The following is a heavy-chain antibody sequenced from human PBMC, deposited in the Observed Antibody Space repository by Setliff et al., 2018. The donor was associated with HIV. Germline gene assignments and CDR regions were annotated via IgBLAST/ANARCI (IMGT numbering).Heavy chain of an antibody. Sequence: ASVKVSCKASGNTFTSYYMHWVRQAPGQGLEWMGIINPSGDSTSYAQKFQGRVTMTRDTSTRTVYMELSSLRSEDTAIFYCAREPIGGDDAFDIWGQGTMVTVSS. CDR3: AREPIGGDDAFDI. D-gene: IGHD2-21*02. V-gene: IGHV1-46*01. CDR2: INPSGDST. CDR1: GNTFTSYY. J-gene: IGHJ3*02.